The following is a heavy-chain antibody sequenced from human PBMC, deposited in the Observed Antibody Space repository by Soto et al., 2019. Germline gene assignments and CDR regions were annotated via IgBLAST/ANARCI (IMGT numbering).Heavy chain of an antibody. CDR1: GFTFGDYA. V-gene: IGHV3-49*04. CDR2: VRSNAYGGTT. J-gene: IGHJ6*02. D-gene: IGHD3-10*01. CDR3: TRVLMVRAVIIDYYYYCLDG. Sequence: PGGSLRLSCTASGFTFGDYAMNWVRQAPGKGLEWVGFVRSNAYGGTTENAASVKGRFTISTDYTKSIAYLQMNRLKTEDTAVYYCTRVLMVRAVIIDYYYYCLDGWGQGTTVTVSS.